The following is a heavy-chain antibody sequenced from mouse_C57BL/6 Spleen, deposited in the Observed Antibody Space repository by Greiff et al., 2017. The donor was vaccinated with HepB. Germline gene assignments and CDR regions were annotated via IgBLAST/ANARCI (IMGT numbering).Heavy chain of an antibody. D-gene: IGHD1-1*01. CDR3: ARSGATVGGFAY. V-gene: IGHV1-53*01. CDR2: INPSNGGT. Sequence: QVHVKQPGTELVKPGASVKLSCKASGYTFTSYWMHWVKQRPGQGLEWIGNINPSNGGTNYNEKFKSKATLTVDKSSSTAYMQLSSLTSEDSAVYYWARSGATVGGFAYWGQGTLVTVSA. J-gene: IGHJ3*01. CDR1: GYTFTSYW.